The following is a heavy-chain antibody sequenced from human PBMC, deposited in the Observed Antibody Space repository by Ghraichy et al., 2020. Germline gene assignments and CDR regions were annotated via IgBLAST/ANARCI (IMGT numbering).Heavy chain of an antibody. D-gene: IGHD3-10*01. J-gene: IGHJ4*02. V-gene: IGHV1-18*01. CDR2: ISAYNDYT. Sequence: ASVKVSCKASGYTFTSYGISWVRQAPGQGLEWMGWISAYNDYTNSAQKLQGRVTMTTDTSTSTAYMELRSLRSDDTAVYYCARDAAPPSGLDYWGQGTLVTVSS. CDR3: ARDAAPPSGLDY. CDR1: GYTFTSYG.